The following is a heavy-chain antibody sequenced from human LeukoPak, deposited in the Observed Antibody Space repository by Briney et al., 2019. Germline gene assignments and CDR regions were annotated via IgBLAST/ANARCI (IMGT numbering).Heavy chain of an antibody. CDR2: INWNSIYM. Sequence: GGSLRLSCAASGFKFEDYAMHWVRQVPGKGLEWVSGINWNSIYMYYADSVNDRFTISRDNAKNSLYLQMNSLRIEDTAFYYCAKGIYHSGNWYVDFWGQGTLVTVSS. CDR3: AKGIYHSGNWYVDF. V-gene: IGHV3-9*01. CDR1: GFKFEDYA. D-gene: IGHD2-21*01. J-gene: IGHJ4*02.